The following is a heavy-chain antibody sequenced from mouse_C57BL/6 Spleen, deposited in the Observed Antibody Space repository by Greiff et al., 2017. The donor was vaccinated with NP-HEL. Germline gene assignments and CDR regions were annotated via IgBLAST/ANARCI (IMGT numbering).Heavy chain of an antibody. Sequence: QVQLQQPGTELVKPGASVKLSCKASGYTFTSYWMHWVKQRPGQGLEWIGNINPSNGGTNYNEKFKSKATLTVDKSSSTAYMQLSSLTSEDSAVYYGARLGLLREGYYAMDYWGQGTSVTVSS. V-gene: IGHV1-53*01. CDR1: GYTFTSYW. J-gene: IGHJ4*01. CDR2: INPSNGGT. D-gene: IGHD1-1*01. CDR3: ARLGLLREGYYAMDY.